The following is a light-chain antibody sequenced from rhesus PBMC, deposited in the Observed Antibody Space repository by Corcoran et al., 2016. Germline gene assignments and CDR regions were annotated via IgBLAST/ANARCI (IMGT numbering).Light chain of an antibody. V-gene: IGKV1-32*02. CDR1: QGISSY. J-gene: IGKJ2*01. CDR3: QQGNSNPYS. CDR2: YAN. Sequence: DIQMTQSPSSLSASVGDRVTITCRASQGISSYLNWYQQKPGKAPKLLIYYANSLASGVPSRFSGRGSGTEFTLTISSLQPEEFATYYCQQGNSNPYSFGQGTKVEIK.